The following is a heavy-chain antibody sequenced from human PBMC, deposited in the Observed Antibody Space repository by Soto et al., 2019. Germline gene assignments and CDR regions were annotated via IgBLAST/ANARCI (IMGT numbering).Heavy chain of an antibody. V-gene: IGHV3-66*01. CDR1: GFTVSSNY. D-gene: IGHD2-2*01. J-gene: IGHJ3*02. CDR3: ARVGDYCSSTSCFGAGAFDI. Sequence: GGSLRLSCAASGFTVSSNYMSWVRQAPGKGLEWVSVIYSGGSTYYADSVKGRFTISRDNSKNTLYLQMNSLRAEETAVYYCARVGDYCSSTSCFGAGAFDIWGQGTMVTVSS. CDR2: IYSGGST.